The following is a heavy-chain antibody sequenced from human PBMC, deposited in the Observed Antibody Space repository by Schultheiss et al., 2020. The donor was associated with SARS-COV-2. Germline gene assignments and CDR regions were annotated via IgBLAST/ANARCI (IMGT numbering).Heavy chain of an antibody. J-gene: IGHJ4*02. CDR3: ATGYGYSSSFWLGY. V-gene: IGHV1-18*01. CDR1: GYTFIRYG. D-gene: IGHD6-6*01. Sequence: ASVKVSCKASGYTFIRYGISWVRQAPGQGLEWMGWISAYNGNTNYAQKLQGRVTMTEDTSTDTAYMELSSLRSEDTAVYYCATGYGYSSSFWLGYWGQGTLVTVSS. CDR2: ISAYNGNT.